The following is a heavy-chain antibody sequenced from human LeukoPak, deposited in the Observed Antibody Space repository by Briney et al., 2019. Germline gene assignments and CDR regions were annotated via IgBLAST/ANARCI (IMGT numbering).Heavy chain of an antibody. D-gene: IGHD2-2*01. CDR2: ISGSGGST. CDR1: GFTFSSYA. J-gene: IGHJ6*02. V-gene: IGHV3-23*01. CDR3: AKDVLVPAATTIRKNGYHNYYGMDV. Sequence: GGSLSLSCAASGFTFSSYAMSWVRQAPGKGLEWVSAISGSGGSTYYADSVKGRFTISRDNSKNTLYLQMNSLRAEDTAVYYCAKDVLVPAATTIRKNGYHNYYGMDVWGQGTTVTVSS.